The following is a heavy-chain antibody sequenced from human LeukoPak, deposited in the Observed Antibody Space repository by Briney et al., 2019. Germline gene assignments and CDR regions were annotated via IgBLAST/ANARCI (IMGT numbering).Heavy chain of an antibody. D-gene: IGHD3-10*01. J-gene: IGHJ4*02. V-gene: IGHV3-7*04. CDR2: IKQDGSEK. CDR3: ARDRRPYYGSGSYPDY. CDR1: GFTFSNYW. Sequence: GGSPRLSCAASGFTFSNYWMSWVRQAPGKGLEWVANIKQDGSEKYYVDSVKGRFTISRDNAKNSLYMQMNSLRAEDTAVYYCARDRRPYYGSGSYPDYWGQGTLVTVSS.